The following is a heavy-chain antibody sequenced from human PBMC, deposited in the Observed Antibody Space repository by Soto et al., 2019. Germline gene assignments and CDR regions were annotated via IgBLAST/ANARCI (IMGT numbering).Heavy chain of an antibody. CDR1: GGSISSYY. CDR2: IYYSGST. D-gene: IGHD6-13*01. V-gene: IGHV4-59*01. J-gene: IGHJ5*02. CDR3: ARWELIAAAGNGWFDP. Sequence: SETLSLTCTVSGGSISSYYWSWIRQPPGKGLEWIGYIYYSGSTNYNPSLKSRVTISVDTSKNQFSLKLSSVTAADTAVYYCARWELIAAAGNGWFDPWGQGTLVTVSS.